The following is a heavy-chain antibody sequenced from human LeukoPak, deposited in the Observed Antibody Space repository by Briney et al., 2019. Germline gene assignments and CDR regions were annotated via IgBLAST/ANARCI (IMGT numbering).Heavy chain of an antibody. J-gene: IGHJ4*02. CDR1: GGSISSSSYY. CDR2: IYYSGST. D-gene: IGHD2-15*01. CDR3: ARSGVAADDY. V-gene: IGHV4-39*01. Sequence: SETLSLTCTVSGGSISSSSYYWGWIRQPPGKGLEWIGSIYYSGSTYYNPSLKSRVTISVDTSKNQFSLKLSSVTAADTAVYYCARSGVAADDYWGQGTLVTVSS.